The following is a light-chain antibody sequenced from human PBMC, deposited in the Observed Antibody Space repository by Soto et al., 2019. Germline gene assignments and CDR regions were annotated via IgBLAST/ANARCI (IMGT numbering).Light chain of an antibody. CDR2: GAS. Sequence: EIVMTQSPATLSVSPGERATLSWRASQSISSTLAWYQQKPGQAPRLLIYGASTRATGFPARFSGSGSGTEFTLTISSLQSEDFAVYYCQQYNNWPLNFGGGTKVDIK. CDR3: QQYNNWPLN. V-gene: IGKV3-15*01. J-gene: IGKJ4*01. CDR1: QSISST.